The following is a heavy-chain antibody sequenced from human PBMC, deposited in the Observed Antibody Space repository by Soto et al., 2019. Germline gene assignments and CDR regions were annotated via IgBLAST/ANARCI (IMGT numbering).Heavy chain of an antibody. D-gene: IGHD1-1*01. V-gene: IGHV1-3*01. Sequence: QIQLVQSGAEVKEPGASVRISCTASGYTFTYYAMYWVRQAPGQRLELVGWINAGNGHTKYSQAFQDRVTFTVDTSASTAYMELTSLRSGDTAVYYCAKYNEVQRNVFHVWGQGTMVTVSS. CDR3: AKYNEVQRNVFHV. CDR1: GYTFTYYA. CDR2: INAGNGHT. J-gene: IGHJ3*01.